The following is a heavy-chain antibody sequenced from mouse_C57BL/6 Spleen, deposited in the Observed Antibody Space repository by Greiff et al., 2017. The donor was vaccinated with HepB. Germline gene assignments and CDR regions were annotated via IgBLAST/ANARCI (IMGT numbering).Heavy chain of an antibody. V-gene: IGHV1-15*01. CDR3: TRKGSYYSNYDFDY. J-gene: IGHJ2*01. CDR1: GYTFTDYE. Sequence: QVTLKVSGAELVRPGASVTLSCKASGYTFTDYEMHWVKQTPVHGLEWIGAIDPETGGTAYNQKFKGKAILTADKSSSTAYMELRSLTSEDSAVYSCTRKGSYYSNYDFDYWGQGTTLTVSS. CDR2: IDPETGGT. D-gene: IGHD2-5*01.